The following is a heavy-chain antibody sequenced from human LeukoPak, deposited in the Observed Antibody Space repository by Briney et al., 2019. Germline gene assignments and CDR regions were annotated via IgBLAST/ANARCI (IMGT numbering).Heavy chain of an antibody. CDR1: GGSFSGYY. CDR3: ARQGPYVWGSYRYFDY. J-gene: IGHJ4*02. CDR2: INHSGST. D-gene: IGHD3-16*02. Sequence: SETLSLTCAVYGGSFSGYYWSWIRQPPGKGLEWIGEINHSGSTNYNPSLKSRVTISVDTSKNQFSLKLSSVTAADTAVYYCARQGPYVWGSYRYFDYWGQGTLVTVSS. V-gene: IGHV4-34*01.